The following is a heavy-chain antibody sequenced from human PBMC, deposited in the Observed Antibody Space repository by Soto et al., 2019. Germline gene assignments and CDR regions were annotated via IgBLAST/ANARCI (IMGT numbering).Heavy chain of an antibody. CDR2: IIPIFGTA. CDR3: ARGIEMATIPDAFDI. J-gene: IGHJ3*02. D-gene: IGHD1-26*01. V-gene: IGHV1-69*01. CDR1: GGTFSSYA. Sequence: QVQLVQSGAEVKKPGSSVKVSCKASGGTFSSYAISWVRQAPGQGLEWLGGIIPIFGTANYAQKFQGRVTSTADESTSTAYMELSILRSEDTAVYYCARGIEMATIPDAFDIGGQGTMVTVSS.